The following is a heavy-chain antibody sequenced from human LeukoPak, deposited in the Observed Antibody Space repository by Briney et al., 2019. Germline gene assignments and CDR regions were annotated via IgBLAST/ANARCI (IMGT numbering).Heavy chain of an antibody. D-gene: IGHD3-10*01. V-gene: IGHV4-39*07. CDR1: GGSISSSSYY. CDR3: ARCRGSGSYSWD. CDR2: IYYSGST. J-gene: IGHJ4*02. Sequence: PSETLSLTCTVSGGSISSSSYYWGWLRQPPGKGLEWFGSIYYSGSTYYNPSLKSRVTISVDTSKNQFSLKLSSVTAADTAVYYCARCRGSGSYSWDWGQGTLVPVSS.